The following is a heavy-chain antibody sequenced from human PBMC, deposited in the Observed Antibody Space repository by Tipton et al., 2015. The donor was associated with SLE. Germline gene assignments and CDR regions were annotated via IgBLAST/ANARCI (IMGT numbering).Heavy chain of an antibody. CDR1: GGSISSGDYY. D-gene: IGHD6-19*01. CDR3: ARYSSGWPFDY. V-gene: IGHV4-30-4*01. CDR2: IYYSGST. J-gene: IGHJ4*02. Sequence: TLSLTCTVSGGSISSGDYYWSWIRQPPGKGLEWIGYIYYSGSTYYNPSLKSRVTISVDTSKNQFSLKLSSVTAADTAVYYCARYSSGWPFDYWGQGTLVTVSS.